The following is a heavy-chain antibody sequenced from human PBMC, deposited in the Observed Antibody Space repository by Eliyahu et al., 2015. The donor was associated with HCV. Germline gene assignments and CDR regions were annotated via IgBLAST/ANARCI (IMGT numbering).Heavy chain of an antibody. CDR3: ARVWDGYNDF. Sequence: EVQLVQSGAELKKPGESLRISCKGSGYDFTGYWIAWLRQMPGKGLEWVGNIYPGDSDTRYRPSFQGQVTISVDKSISTAYLQWSSLKASDTAMYYCARVWDGYNDFWGRGTLVTVSS. CDR1: GYDFTGYW. V-gene: IGHV5-51*01. J-gene: IGHJ4*02. D-gene: IGHD5-24*01. CDR2: IYPGDSDT.